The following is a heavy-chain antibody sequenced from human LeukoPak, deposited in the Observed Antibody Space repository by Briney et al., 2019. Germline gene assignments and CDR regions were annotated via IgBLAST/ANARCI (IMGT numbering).Heavy chain of an antibody. CDR1: GGSISSSSYY. V-gene: IGHV4-39*01. J-gene: IGHJ6*02. CDR3: ARHLPVSGYIIGDYGMDV. CDR2: TSYSGST. D-gene: IGHD5-12*01. Sequence: SETLPLTCTVSGGSISSSSYYWGWIRQPPGKGLEWIGGTSYSGSTYYNPSLKSRVTISVDTSKNQLSLKLSSVTAADTAAYYCARHLPVSGYIIGDYGMDVWGQGTTVTVSS.